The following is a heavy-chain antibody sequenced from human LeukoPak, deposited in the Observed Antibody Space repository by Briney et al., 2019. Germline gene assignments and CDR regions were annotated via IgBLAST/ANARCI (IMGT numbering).Heavy chain of an antibody. V-gene: IGHV3-23*01. CDR3: AKDLSGSYFYGY. CDR1: GFTFSSYA. J-gene: IGHJ4*02. CDR2: ISGSGGST. D-gene: IGHD1-26*01. Sequence: PGGSLRLYCAASGFTFSSYAMSWVRQAPGKGLEWVSAISGSGGSTYYADSVKGRFTISRDNSKNTLYLQMNSLRAEDTAAYYCAKDLSGSYFYGYWGQGTLVTVSS.